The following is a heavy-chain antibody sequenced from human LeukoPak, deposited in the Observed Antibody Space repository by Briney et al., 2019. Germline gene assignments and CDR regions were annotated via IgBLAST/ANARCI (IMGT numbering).Heavy chain of an antibody. Sequence: SVKVSCKASGGTFSSYAISWVRQAPGQGLEWMGGIIPIFGTANYAQKFQGRVTITADESTSTAYMELSSLRSEDTAVYYCAKDRRHWSGGMDVWGKGTTVTVSS. D-gene: IGHD2-8*02. CDR3: AKDRRHWSGGMDV. CDR1: GGTFSSYA. J-gene: IGHJ6*04. V-gene: IGHV1-69*01. CDR2: IIPIFGTA.